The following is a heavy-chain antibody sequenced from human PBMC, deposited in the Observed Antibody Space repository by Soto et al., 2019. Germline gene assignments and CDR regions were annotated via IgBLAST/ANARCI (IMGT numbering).Heavy chain of an antibody. CDR2: ISGNGGAT. D-gene: IGHD1-7*01. Sequence: PGGSLRLSCSPSGFIFENFAMHWLRQAPGRGLEYVSSISGNGGATHHADSVRGRFTISRDNSKSILFLQMSSLRPEDTAFYYCVKDYGRNWNYVFDFWGQGTLVTVS. J-gene: IGHJ4*02. CDR3: VKDYGRNWNYVFDF. V-gene: IGHV3-64D*08. CDR1: GFIFENFA.